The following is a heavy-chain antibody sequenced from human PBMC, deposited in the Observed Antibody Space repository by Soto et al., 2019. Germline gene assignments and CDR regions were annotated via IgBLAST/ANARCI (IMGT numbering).Heavy chain of an antibody. J-gene: IGHJ3*02. Sequence: GGSLRLSCAASGFTFSNAWMSWVRQAPGKGLEWVGRIKSKTDGGTTDYAAPVKGRFTISRDDSKNTLYLQMNSLKTEATAVYYCTTGAIVVVITAFDIWGQGTMVTVSS. D-gene: IGHD3-22*01. CDR2: IKSKTDGGTT. V-gene: IGHV3-15*01. CDR3: TTGAIVVVITAFDI. CDR1: GFTFSNAW.